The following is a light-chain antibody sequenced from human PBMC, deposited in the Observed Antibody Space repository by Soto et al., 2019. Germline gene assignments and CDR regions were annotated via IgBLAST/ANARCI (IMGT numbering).Light chain of an antibody. CDR2: EVS. V-gene: IGLV2-14*01. J-gene: IGLJ1*01. Sequence: QSALTQPASVSGSPGQSITISCIGTSSDVGVYNYVSWYQQHPGKAPKLMIYEVSNRPSGVSNRFSGSKSGNTASLTISGLQAEDEADYYCSSYTSSSTYVFGTGTKLTVL. CDR1: SSDVGVYNY. CDR3: SSYTSSSTYV.